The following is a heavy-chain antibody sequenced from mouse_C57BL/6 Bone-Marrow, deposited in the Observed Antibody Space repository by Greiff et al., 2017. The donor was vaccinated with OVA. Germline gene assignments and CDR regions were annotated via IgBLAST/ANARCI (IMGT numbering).Heavy chain of an antibody. V-gene: IGHV1-61*01. CDR3: ARRVATVAFAY. CDR2: IYPSDSDT. D-gene: IGHD1-1*01. Sequence: VQLQQSGAELVRPGSSVKLSCTASGFTFTSYWMDWVQQTPGKGLEWIGNIYPSDSDTYYTQKVKDKATFTRDKSSNTAYMQLSRLTSEDFAVYYCARRVATVAFAYWGQGTLVTVSA. J-gene: IGHJ3*01. CDR1: GFTFTSYW.